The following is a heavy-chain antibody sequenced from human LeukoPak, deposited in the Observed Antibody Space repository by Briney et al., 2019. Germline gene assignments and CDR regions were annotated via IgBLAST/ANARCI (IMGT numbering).Heavy chain of an antibody. V-gene: IGHV4-59*11. Sequence: SEALSLTCSVSGDSISMHYWSWIRQPPGEGLEWIGYIDHTGSTNYNPSLNSPVTISRDTSKNHFSLELSSVTAADTAVYFCARGRVSSSSLSSTYYYYFYMDVWGKGTTVTVSS. CDR3: ARGRVSSSSLSSTYYYYFYMDV. CDR2: IDHTGST. D-gene: IGHD6-6*01. CDR1: GDSISMHY. J-gene: IGHJ6*03.